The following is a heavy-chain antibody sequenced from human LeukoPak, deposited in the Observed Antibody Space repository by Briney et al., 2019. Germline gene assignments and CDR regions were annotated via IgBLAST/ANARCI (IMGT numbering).Heavy chain of an antibody. J-gene: IGHJ4*02. Sequence: GGSLRLSCAASGFTFSSYSMNWVRQAPGKGLEWVSSISSSSSYIYYADSVRDRFTISRDNAKNSLYLQMNSLRAEDTAVYYCARAVQKAEDYWGQGTLVTVSS. CDR1: GFTFSSYS. V-gene: IGHV3-21*01. D-gene: IGHD3-10*01. CDR2: ISSSSSYI. CDR3: ARAVQKAEDY.